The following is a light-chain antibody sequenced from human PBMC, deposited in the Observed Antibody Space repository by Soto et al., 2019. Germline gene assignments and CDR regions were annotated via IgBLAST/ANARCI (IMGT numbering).Light chain of an antibody. CDR3: QQYGSSIT. V-gene: IGKV3-11*01. J-gene: IGKJ5*01. Sequence: EIVLTQSPATLSLSPGERATLSFRASQSVWTYLAWYQQKRGQAPRLLMYDASNRASGVPARFSGSGSGTDFTLTISRLEPEDFAVYYCQQYGSSITFGQGTRLEIK. CDR1: QSVWTY. CDR2: DAS.